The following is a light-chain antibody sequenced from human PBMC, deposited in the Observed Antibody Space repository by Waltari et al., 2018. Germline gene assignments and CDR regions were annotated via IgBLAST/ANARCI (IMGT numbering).Light chain of an antibody. CDR3: MQGTHWPLT. J-gene: IGKJ4*01. Sequence: VVLTQSPLSLPVTLGQPASISCKSSQSLVHRYGNTYLAWCKPRPGQSTTRLIYNVAHRGSGCAGRCSASCCSTDFTLKISRVEAEDVGVYYAMQGTHWPLTVRGGTKVGIK. V-gene: IGKV2-30*02. CDR2: NVA. CDR1: QSLVHRYGNTY.